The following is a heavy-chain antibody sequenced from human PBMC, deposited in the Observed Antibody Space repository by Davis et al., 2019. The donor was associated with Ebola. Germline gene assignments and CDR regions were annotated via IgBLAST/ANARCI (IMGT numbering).Heavy chain of an antibody. D-gene: IGHD6-13*01. CDR2: INPNSGGT. V-gene: IGHV1-2*02. CDR3: ARARALGVGRIGAAVPFDY. CDR1: GYTFTGYY. Sequence: ASVKVSCKASGYTFTGYYMHWVRQAPGQGLEWMGWINPNSGGTNYAQKFQGRVTMTRDTSISTAYMELSRLRSDDTAVYYCARARALGVGRIGAAVPFDYWGQGTLVTVSS. J-gene: IGHJ4*02.